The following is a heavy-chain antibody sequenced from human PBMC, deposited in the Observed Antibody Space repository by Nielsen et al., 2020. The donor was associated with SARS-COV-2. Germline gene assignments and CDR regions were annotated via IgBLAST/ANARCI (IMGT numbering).Heavy chain of an antibody. V-gene: IGHV1-69*13. J-gene: IGHJ3*02. CDR1: VGTFSSYA. D-gene: IGHD1-26*01. Sequence: SVKVSCKASVGTFSSYAISWVRQAPGQGLEWMGGIIPIFGTANYAQKFQGRVTITADESTSTAYMELSSLRSEDTAVYYCAREDNSGSYYEAFDIWGQGTMVTVSS. CDR3: AREDNSGSYYEAFDI. CDR2: IIPIFGTA.